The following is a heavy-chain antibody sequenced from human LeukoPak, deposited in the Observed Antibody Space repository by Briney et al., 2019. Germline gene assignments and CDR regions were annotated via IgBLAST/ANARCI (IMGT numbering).Heavy chain of an antibody. CDR2: INPSGGST. Sequence: ASVTVSCKASGYTFTSYYMHWVRQAPGQGLEWMGIINPSGGSTSYAQKFQGRVIMTRDTSTSTVYMELSSLRSEDTAVYYCARSRKYCSSTSCYPLDYWGQGTLVTVSS. V-gene: IGHV1-46*01. D-gene: IGHD2-2*01. CDR1: GYTFTSYY. CDR3: ARSRKYCSSTSCYPLDY. J-gene: IGHJ4*02.